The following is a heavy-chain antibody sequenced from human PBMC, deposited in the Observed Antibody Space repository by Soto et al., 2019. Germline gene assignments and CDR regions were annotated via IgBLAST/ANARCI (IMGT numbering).Heavy chain of an antibody. V-gene: IGHV3-30*18. D-gene: IGHD2-21*02. CDR3: AKVWDIVVVTAIRSGMDV. Sequence: GGSLRLSCAASGFTFSSYGMHWVRQAPGKGLEWVAVISYDGSNKYYADSVKGRFTISRDNSKNTLYLQMNSLRAEDTAFFYFAKVWDIVVVTAIRSGMDVWGKGTLVTVSS. J-gene: IGHJ6*04. CDR1: GFTFSSYG. CDR2: ISYDGSNK.